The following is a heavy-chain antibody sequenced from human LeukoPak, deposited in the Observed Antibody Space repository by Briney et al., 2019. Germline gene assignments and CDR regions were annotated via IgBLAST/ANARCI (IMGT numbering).Heavy chain of an antibody. CDR1: GFTFDDYA. CDR3: AKVASDFWSGYYLAGYYYYGMDV. CDR2: ISWNSGSI. D-gene: IGHD3-3*01. V-gene: IGHV3-9*01. Sequence: GGSLRLSCAASGFTFDDYAMHWVRQAPGKGLEWVSGISWNSGSIGYADSVKGRFTISRDNAKNSLYLQMNSLRAEDTALYYCAKVASDFWSGYYLAGYYYYGMDVWGQGTTVTVSS. J-gene: IGHJ6*02.